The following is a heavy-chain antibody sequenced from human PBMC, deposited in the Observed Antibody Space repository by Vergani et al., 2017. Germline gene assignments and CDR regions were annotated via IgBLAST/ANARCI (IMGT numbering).Heavy chain of an antibody. J-gene: IGHJ4*02. CDR1: EFTFSNYA. V-gene: IGHV3-23*02. D-gene: IGHD5-18*01. Sequence: EVQLLESGGGLVQPGGSLRLTCAASEFTFSNYAMNWVRQAPGKGLEWIGSLYASGSTYYSPSLKSRVAISIDTSKNHFSLRLSSVTAADTAVYYCARHLRGYSYGVFDYWGQGREVTVSS. CDR3: ARHLRGYSYGVFDY. CDR2: LYASGST.